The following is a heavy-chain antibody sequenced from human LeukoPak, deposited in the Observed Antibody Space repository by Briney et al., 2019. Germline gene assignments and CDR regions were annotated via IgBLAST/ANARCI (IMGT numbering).Heavy chain of an antibody. J-gene: IGHJ4*02. CDR3: ARVRDNSGYYPFDY. Sequence: SETLSLTCTVSGGSISSYYWSWIRQPPGKGLEWIGYIYYSGSTNYNPSLKSRVTISVDTSKQHFSLKLSSVTAADTAVYYCARVRDNSGYYPFDYWGQGILVSVCS. D-gene: IGHD3-22*01. V-gene: IGHV4-59*01. CDR1: GGSISSYY. CDR2: IYYSGST.